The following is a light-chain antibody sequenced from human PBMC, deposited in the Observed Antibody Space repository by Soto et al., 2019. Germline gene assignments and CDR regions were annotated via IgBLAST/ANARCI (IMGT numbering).Light chain of an antibody. Sequence: QPVLTQSPSASASLGASVKLTCTLSSGHSSYAIAWHQQQPEKGPRYLMKLNSDGSHSKGDGLPDRFSGSSSGAERYLTISSLQSEDEADYYCQTWGTAIVVFGGGTKLTVL. J-gene: IGLJ2*01. V-gene: IGLV4-69*01. CDR2: LNSDGSH. CDR3: QTWGTAIVV. CDR1: SGHSSYA.